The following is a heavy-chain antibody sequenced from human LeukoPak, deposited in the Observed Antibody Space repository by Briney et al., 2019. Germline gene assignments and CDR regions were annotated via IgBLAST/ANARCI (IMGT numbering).Heavy chain of an antibody. CDR2: IKQDGSEK. CDR3: AREYYDYVWGNYRFVP. V-gene: IGHV3-7*01. D-gene: IGHD3-16*02. J-gene: IGHJ5*02. Sequence: GGSLRLSCAASGFTFSSYSMNWVRQAPGKGLEWVANIKQDGSEKYYVDSVKGRFTISRDNAKNSLYLQMNSLRAEDTAVYYCAREYYDYVWGNYRFVPWGQGTLVTVSS. CDR1: GFTFSSYS.